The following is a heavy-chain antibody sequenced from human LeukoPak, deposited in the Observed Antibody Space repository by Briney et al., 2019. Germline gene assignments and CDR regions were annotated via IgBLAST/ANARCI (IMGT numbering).Heavy chain of an antibody. CDR2: MNPNSGNT. V-gene: IGHV1-8*01. CDR1: GYTFTSYD. CDR3: VRDLGVDTSMIFFDF. J-gene: IGHJ4*02. Sequence: ASVKVSCKASGYTFTSYDINWVRQATGQGLEWMGWMNPNSGNTGYAQKFQGRVTMTTDISTSTAYMELRSLRSDDTAVFYCVRDLGVDTSMIFFDFWGQGTRVTVSS. D-gene: IGHD5-18*01.